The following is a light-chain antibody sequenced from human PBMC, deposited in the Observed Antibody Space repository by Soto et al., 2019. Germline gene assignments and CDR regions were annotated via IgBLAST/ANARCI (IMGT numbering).Light chain of an antibody. V-gene: IGKV1-39*01. CDR2: AAS. Sequence: DIKMTQAPSSLSASVGDRVTISCRASQSITTYLNWYQQKPGKAPKLLIYAASSLQSGVPSRFSGSGSGADFTLTISSLQPEDFATYYCQQSDSNPYTFGQGTKLEIK. J-gene: IGKJ2*01. CDR3: QQSDSNPYT. CDR1: QSITTY.